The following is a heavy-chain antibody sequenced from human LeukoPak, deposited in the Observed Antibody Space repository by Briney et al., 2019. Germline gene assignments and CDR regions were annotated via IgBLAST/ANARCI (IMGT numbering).Heavy chain of an antibody. CDR1: GGSISNSDYY. J-gene: IGHJ4*02. Sequence: SETLSLTCTVSGGSISNSDYYWGWIRQPPGKGLEWIASINYSGSTYYNPSLKSRVTISVDTSENQFSLKLSSVTAADTAVYYCARYVVYSSGKYYFDYWGQGTLVTVSS. D-gene: IGHD3-10*01. CDR3: ARYVVYSSGKYYFDY. CDR2: INYSGST. V-gene: IGHV4-39*01.